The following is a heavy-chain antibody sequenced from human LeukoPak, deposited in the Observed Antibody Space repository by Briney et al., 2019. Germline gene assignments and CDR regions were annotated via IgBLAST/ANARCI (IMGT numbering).Heavy chain of an antibody. CDR1: GFTFHSFA. CDR3: ARGLLYYYDSSGYAMSAFDI. J-gene: IGHJ3*02. CDR2: IKGSAGDT. V-gene: IGHV3-23*01. Sequence: GGSLRLSCETSGFTFHSFAMSWVRQAPGKGLQWVASIKGSAGDTYLEDSLRGRFTISRDNAKNSLYLQMNSLRAEDTAVYYCARGLLYYYDSSGYAMSAFDIWGQGTMVTVSS. D-gene: IGHD3-22*01.